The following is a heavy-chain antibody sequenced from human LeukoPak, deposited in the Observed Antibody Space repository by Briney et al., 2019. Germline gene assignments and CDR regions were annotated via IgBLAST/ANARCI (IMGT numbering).Heavy chain of an antibody. J-gene: IGHJ4*02. CDR2: GYYSGST. CDR1: GYSISSGYY. D-gene: IGHD3-10*01. V-gene: IGHV4-38-2*02. CDR3: ARTRYYYNSRSYGAPYYFDY. Sequence: SETLSLTCTVSGYSISSGYYWGWIRQPPGKGLEWIGSGYYSGSTYYNPSLKSRVTISVDTSKNQFSLKLSSVTAADTAVYYCARTRYYYNSRSYGAPYYFDYWGQGTLVTVSS.